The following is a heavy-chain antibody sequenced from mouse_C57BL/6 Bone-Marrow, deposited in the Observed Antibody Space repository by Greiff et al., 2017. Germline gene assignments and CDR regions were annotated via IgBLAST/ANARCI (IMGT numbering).Heavy chain of an antibody. CDR1: GYTFTSYW. Sequence: QVQLQQPGAELVKPGASVKLSCKASGYTFTSYWMNWVKQRPGQGLEWIGMIHPNSGSTNYNEKFKSKATLTVDKSSSTAYMQLLSLTSEDSAVYYCARERYYGSSYHAMDYWGQGTSVTVSS. D-gene: IGHD1-1*01. CDR2: IHPNSGST. V-gene: IGHV1-64*01. J-gene: IGHJ4*01. CDR3: ARERYYGSSYHAMDY.